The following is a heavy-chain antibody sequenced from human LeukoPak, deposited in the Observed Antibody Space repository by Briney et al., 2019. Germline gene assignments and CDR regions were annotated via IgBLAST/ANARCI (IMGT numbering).Heavy chain of an antibody. J-gene: IGHJ3*02. CDR3: ARQLVEMGAFDI. CDR2: ISWDGGST. CDR1: GFTFDDYT. D-gene: IGHD5-24*01. Sequence: GGSLRLPCAASGFTFDDYTMHWVRQAPGKGLEWVSLISWDGGSTYYADSVKGRFTISRDNSKNTLYLQMNSLRAEDTAVYYCARQLVEMGAFDIWGQGTMVTVSS. V-gene: IGHV3-43*01.